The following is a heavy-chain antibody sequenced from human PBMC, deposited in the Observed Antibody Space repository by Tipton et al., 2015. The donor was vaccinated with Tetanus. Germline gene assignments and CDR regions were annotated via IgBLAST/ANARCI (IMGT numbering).Heavy chain of an antibody. J-gene: IGHJ4*02. CDR3: VRHFYSMDY. Sequence: SLRLSCAASGFSFNSYCMNWVRQAPGKGLEWVGRIKSKRDGETVDYAAPVKGRFTISRDDSMDTLYLQMNNLKTEDTAVYYCVRHFYSMDYWGQGTLVTVSS. V-gene: IGHV3-15*01. CDR2: IKSKRDGETV. D-gene: IGHD2-21*01. CDR1: GFSFNSYC.